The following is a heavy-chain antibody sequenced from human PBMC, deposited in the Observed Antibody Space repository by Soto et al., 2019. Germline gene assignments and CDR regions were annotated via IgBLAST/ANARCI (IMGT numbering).Heavy chain of an antibody. CDR2: IIPIFGTA. Sequence: ASVKVSCKASGGTFSSYAISWVRQAPGQGLEWMGGIIPIFGTANYAQKFQGRVTITADESTSTAYMELSSLRSEDTAVYYCARDKPNYYDSSGYYRRYNWFDPWGQGTLVTVSS. CDR1: GGTFSSYA. D-gene: IGHD3-22*01. CDR3: ARDKPNYYDSSGYYRRYNWFDP. V-gene: IGHV1-69*13. J-gene: IGHJ5*02.